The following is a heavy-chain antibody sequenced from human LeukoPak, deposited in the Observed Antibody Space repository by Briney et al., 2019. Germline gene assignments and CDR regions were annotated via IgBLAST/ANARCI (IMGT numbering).Heavy chain of an antibody. V-gene: IGHV3-30*02. D-gene: IGHD2-15*01. CDR1: GFSFIDYG. CDR3: TKSGLNRFDY. Sequence: PGGSLRLSCVASGFSFIDYGMHWVRQAPGKGLEWVAFIRYDGSNKYYADSVKGRFTISRDDSKNTLYLQMNSLRAEDTAVYYCTKSGLNRFDYWGQGTLVTVSS. J-gene: IGHJ4*02. CDR2: IRYDGSNK.